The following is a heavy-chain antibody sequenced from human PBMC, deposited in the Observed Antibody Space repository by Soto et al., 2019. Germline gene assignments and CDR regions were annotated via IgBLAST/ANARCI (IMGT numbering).Heavy chain of an antibody. CDR2: IRNKANSYTT. V-gene: IGHV3-72*01. J-gene: IGHJ4*01. D-gene: IGHD1-26*01. Sequence: EVQLVESGGGLVQPGGSQRLSCAASGFTFSDHYMDWVRQAPGKGLEWVGRIRNKANSYTTDYAASVKGRFTSSRDDSKDSLYLQMNSLKTEDTAIYYCARDSVKGAYFDSWGHGTLATVSS. CDR1: GFTFSDHY. CDR3: ARDSVKGAYFDS.